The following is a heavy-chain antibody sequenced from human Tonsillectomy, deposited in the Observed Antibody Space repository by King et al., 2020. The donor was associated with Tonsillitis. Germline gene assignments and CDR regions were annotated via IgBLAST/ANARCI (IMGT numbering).Heavy chain of an antibody. CDR1: GFTLSNYG. J-gene: IGHJ4*02. CDR2: ISDDGSNK. V-gene: IGHV3-30*18. Sequence: VQLVESGGGVVQPGRSLRLSCAASGFTLSNYGMHWVRQAPGKGLEWVAVISDDGSNKYYADSVKGRFTISRDNSKNTLYLQMNSLRAEDTAVYYCAKEMDYDILTGYYPTFFDYWGQGTLVTVSS. D-gene: IGHD3-9*01. CDR3: AKEMDYDILTGYYPTFFDY.